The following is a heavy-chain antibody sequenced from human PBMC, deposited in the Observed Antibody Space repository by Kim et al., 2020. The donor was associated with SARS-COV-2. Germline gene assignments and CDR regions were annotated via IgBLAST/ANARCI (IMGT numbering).Heavy chain of an antibody. CDR3: AGLWFGELTYYYYGMDV. Sequence: SETLSLTCTVSGGSISSYYWSWIRQPPGKGLEWIGYIYYSGSTNYNPSLKSRVTISVDTSKNQFSLKLSSVTAADTAVYYCAGLWFGELTYYYYGMDVWGQGTTVTVSS. J-gene: IGHJ6*02. CDR2: IYYSGST. V-gene: IGHV4-59*01. D-gene: IGHD3-10*01. CDR1: GGSISSYY.